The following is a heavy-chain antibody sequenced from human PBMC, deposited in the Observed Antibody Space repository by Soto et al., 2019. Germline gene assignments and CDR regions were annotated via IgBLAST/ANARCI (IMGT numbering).Heavy chain of an antibody. CDR1: GFTFSSYA. J-gene: IGHJ3*02. V-gene: IGHV3-23*01. Sequence: EVQLLESGGGLVQPGGSLRLSCAASGFTFSSYAMTWVRQAPGKGLEWVTGISGSGGSTYYADSVKGRFTISRDTSKSTLDLQMKSLRAEDTAVYYCAKRDTSSWPRGAFDIWGQGTMISVSS. CDR3: AKRDTSSWPRGAFDI. D-gene: IGHD6-13*01. CDR2: ISGSGGST.